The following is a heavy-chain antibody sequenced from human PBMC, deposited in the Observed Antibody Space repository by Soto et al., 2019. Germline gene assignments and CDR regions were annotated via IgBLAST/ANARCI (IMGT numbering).Heavy chain of an antibody. V-gene: IGHV4-59*01. Sequence: PSETLSLTCTVSGGSISSYYWSWIRQPPGKGLEWIGYIYYSGSTNYNPSLKSRVTISVDTSKNQFSLKLSSVTAADTAVYYCAISRRGGWYVHWGQGTLVTVSS. CDR3: AISRRGGWYVH. D-gene: IGHD2-15*01. CDR2: IYYSGST. CDR1: GGSISSYY. J-gene: IGHJ5*02.